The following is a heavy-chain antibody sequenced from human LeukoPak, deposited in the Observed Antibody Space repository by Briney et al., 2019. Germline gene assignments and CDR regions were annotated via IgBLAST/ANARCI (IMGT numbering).Heavy chain of an antibody. D-gene: IGHD3-22*01. Sequence: SESLSLTCTVSGGSIISHYWCWSRQRLGKGLEWIGYIYYSGSTNYNPSLKSRVTISVDTSKNQFSLKMSSVTAADTAVYYCARTAYDSSGYYLYYFDYWGQGTLVTVSS. CDR3: ARTAYDSSGYYLYYFDY. CDR2: IYYSGST. CDR1: GGSIISHY. V-gene: IGHV4-59*11. J-gene: IGHJ4*02.